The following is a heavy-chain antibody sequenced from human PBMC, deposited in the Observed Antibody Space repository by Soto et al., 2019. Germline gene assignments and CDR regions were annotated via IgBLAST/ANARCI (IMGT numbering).Heavy chain of an antibody. Sequence: GGSLRLSCAASGFTFSSYSMNWVRQAPGKGLEWVSYISSSSSTIYYADSVKGRFTISRDNAKNSLYLQMNSLRDEDTAVYYCARVDYYVWGSYYTESGFDYWGEGTLVTVS. V-gene: IGHV3-48*02. CDR2: ISSSSSTI. J-gene: IGHJ4*02. D-gene: IGHD3-10*01. CDR3: ARVDYYVWGSYYTESGFDY. CDR1: GFTFSSYS.